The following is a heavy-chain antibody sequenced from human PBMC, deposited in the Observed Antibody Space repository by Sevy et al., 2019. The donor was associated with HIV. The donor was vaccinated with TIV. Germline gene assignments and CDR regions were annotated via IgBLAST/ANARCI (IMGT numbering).Heavy chain of an antibody. CDR2: ISASGGST. CDR3: AKEDFSGYS. D-gene: IGHD3-22*01. V-gene: IGHV3-23*01. CDR1: GFIFSGSP. J-gene: IGHJ5*02. Sequence: GGSLRLSCVASGFIFSGSPMAWVRQAPGKGLEWVSTISASGGSTYYADSVKGRFTISRDNSKSTLDLEMNSLRAEDTAVYYCAKEDFSGYSWGQGTLVTVSS.